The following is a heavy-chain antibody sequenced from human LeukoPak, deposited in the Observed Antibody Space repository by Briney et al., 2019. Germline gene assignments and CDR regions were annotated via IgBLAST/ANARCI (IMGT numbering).Heavy chain of an antibody. CDR2: ISWNSATV. D-gene: IGHD2-21*02. CDR1: GFTFDDYA. J-gene: IGHJ1*01. V-gene: IGHV3-9*01. Sequence: GGSLRLSCAASGFTFDDYAMHWVRQVPGKGLEWVSGISWNSATVGYADSVNGRFTISRDNAKNSLYLQINSLQPEDTALYYCAKNIERYGGAWVQCSPHWGQGTLVAAS. CDR3: AKNIERYGGAWVQCSPH.